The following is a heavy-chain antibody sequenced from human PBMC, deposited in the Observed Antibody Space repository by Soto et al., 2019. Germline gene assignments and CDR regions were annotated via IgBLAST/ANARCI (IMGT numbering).Heavy chain of an antibody. D-gene: IGHD3-22*01. V-gene: IGHV1-46*01. CDR3: ARDQIYYYDSSGNYGMDV. Sequence: ASVKVSCKASGYTFTSYYMHWVRQAPGQGLEWMGIISPSGGSTSYAQKLQGRVTMTTDTSTSTAYMELRSLRSDDTAVYYCARDQIYYYDSSGNYGMDVWGQGTTVTVSS. CDR2: ISPSGGST. CDR1: GYTFTSYY. J-gene: IGHJ6*02.